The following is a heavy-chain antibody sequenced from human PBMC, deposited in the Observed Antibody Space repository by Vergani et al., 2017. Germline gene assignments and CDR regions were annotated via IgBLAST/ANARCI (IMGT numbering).Heavy chain of an antibody. D-gene: IGHD3-3*01. Sequence: QVQLQQWGAGLLKPSETLSLTCAVYGGSFSGYYWSWIRQPPGKGLEWIGSIYYSGSTYYNPSLKSRVTISVDTSKNQFSLKLSSVTAADTAVYYCASLKPYYDFWSGYSNWFDPWGQGTLVTVSS. V-gene: IGHV4-34*01. J-gene: IGHJ5*02. CDR1: GGSFSGYY. CDR3: ASLKPYYDFWSGYSNWFDP. CDR2: IYYSGST.